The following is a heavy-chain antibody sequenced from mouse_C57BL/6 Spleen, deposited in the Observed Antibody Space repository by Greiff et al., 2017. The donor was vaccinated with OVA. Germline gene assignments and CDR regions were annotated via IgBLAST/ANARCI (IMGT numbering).Heavy chain of an antibody. J-gene: IGHJ4*01. Sequence: VQLKESGPELVKPGASVKMSCKASGYTFTDYNMHWVKQRHGKSLEWIGYINPNNGGTSYNQKFKGKATLTVNKSSSTAYMELRSLTSEDSAVYYCARSLYWGAMDYWGQGTSVTVSS. CDR2: INPNNGGT. CDR1: GYTFTDYN. D-gene: IGHD2-1*01. V-gene: IGHV1-22*01. CDR3: ARSLYWGAMDY.